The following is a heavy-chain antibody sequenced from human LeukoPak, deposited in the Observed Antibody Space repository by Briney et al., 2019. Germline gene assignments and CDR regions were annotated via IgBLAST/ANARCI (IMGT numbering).Heavy chain of an antibody. J-gene: IGHJ4*02. CDR3: ARDRGSRITPFDN. V-gene: IGHV4-4*07. D-gene: IGHD3-16*01. Sequence: SETLSLTCTVSGGSMSRDYWSWIRQPAGKGLEWIGRIYSRGSTTYNPSLQSRVTMSIDTSRSQFSLKVRFVTAADTAVYYCARDRGSRITPFDNWGQGILVTVSS. CDR1: GGSMSRDY. CDR2: IYSRGST.